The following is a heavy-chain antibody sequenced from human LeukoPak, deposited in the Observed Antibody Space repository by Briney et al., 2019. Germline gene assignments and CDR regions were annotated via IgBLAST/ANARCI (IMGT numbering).Heavy chain of an antibody. Sequence: SETLSLTCTVSGGSISSYYWSWIRQPPGKGLEWIGYIYYSGSTNYNPSLKSRVTISVDTSKNQFSLKLSSVTAADTAVYFCASLIAVAGQVDYWGQGTLVTVSS. CDR2: IYYSGST. V-gene: IGHV4-59*01. D-gene: IGHD6-19*01. J-gene: IGHJ4*02. CDR3: ASLIAVAGQVDY. CDR1: GGSISSYY.